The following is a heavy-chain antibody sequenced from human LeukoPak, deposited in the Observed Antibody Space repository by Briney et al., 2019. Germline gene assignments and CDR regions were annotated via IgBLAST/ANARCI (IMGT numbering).Heavy chain of an antibody. J-gene: IGHJ3*02. CDR3: ARDLAGRGGIVGYAFDI. CDR2: IYYSGST. CDR1: GGSISSYY. D-gene: IGHD2-15*01. V-gene: IGHV4-59*01. Sequence: SETLSLTCTVSGGSISSYYWSWIRQPPGEGLEWIGYIYYSGSTNYNPSLKSRVTISVDTSKNQFSLKLSSVTAADTAVYYCARDLAGRGGIVGYAFDIWGQGTMVTVSS.